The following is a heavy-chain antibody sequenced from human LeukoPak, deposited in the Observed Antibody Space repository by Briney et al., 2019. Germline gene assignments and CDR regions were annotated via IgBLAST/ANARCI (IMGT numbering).Heavy chain of an antibody. Sequence: PGGSLRLSCAASGFTFSSYAISWVRQAPGKGLEWVSAISGSGGSTYYADSVKGRFTISRDNSKNTLYLQMNSLRAEDTAVYCCAKDRILDFDYWAREPWSPSPQ. J-gene: IGHJ4*02. CDR3: AKDRILDFDY. CDR2: ISGSGGST. CDR1: GFTFSSYA. D-gene: IGHD1-1*01. V-gene: IGHV3-23*01.